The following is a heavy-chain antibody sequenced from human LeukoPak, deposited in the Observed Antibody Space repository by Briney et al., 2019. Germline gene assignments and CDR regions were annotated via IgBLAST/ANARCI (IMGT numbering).Heavy chain of an antibody. Sequence: GGSLRLSCAASGFTFSSYAMHWVRQAPGKGLEWVAVISYDGSNKYYADSVKGRFTISRDNSKNTLYLQMNSLRAEDTAVYYCARDRGGGYTHTGGAFDIWGQGTMVTVSS. J-gene: IGHJ3*02. V-gene: IGHV3-30*01. CDR3: ARDRGGGYTHTGGAFDI. CDR1: GFTFSSYA. D-gene: IGHD5-18*01. CDR2: ISYDGSNK.